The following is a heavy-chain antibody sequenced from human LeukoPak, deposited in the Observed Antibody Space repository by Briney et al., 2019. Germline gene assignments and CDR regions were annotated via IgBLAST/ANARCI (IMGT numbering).Heavy chain of an antibody. J-gene: IGHJ4*02. CDR3: ATGERLVPAAMWFDY. CDR2: INPKSGGR. V-gene: IGHV1-2*02. Sequence: GASVKVSCKASGYTFTDYYMHWVRQAPGHGLEGMGWINPKSGGRSYAQRFQGRVTMTRDTSISTAYMELSRLRSDDTAVYYCATGERLVPAAMWFDYWGQGTLVTVSS. CDR1: GYTFTDYY. D-gene: IGHD2-2*01.